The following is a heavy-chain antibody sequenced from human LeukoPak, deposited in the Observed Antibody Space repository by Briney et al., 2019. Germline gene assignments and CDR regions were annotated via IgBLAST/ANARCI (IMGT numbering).Heavy chain of an antibody. V-gene: IGHV4-39*07. D-gene: IGHD3-3*02. Sequence: SETLSLTCTVSGGSVSSGSYYWSWVRQPPGKGLEWIGEIHHSGSTNYKPSLKSRVTISIDTSKNQFFLELSSVTAADTAVYYCASYGSEYSIFPWYFDYWGQGTLVTVSS. CDR3: ASYGSEYSIFPWYFDY. J-gene: IGHJ4*02. CDR2: IHHSGST. CDR1: GGSVSSGSYY.